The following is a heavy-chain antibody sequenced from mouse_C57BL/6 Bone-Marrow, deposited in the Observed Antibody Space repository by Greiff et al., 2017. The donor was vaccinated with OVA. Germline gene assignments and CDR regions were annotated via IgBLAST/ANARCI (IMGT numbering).Heavy chain of an antibody. V-gene: IGHV10-1*01. CDR3: VRITTRAY. CDR2: IRSKSNNYAT. J-gene: IGHJ3*01. Sequence: EVKLMESGGGLVQPKGSLKLSCAASGFSFNTYAMNWVRQAPGKGLEWVARIRSKSNNYATYYADSVKDRFTISRDDSESMLYLQMNNLKTEGTAMYYCVRITTRAYWGQGTLVTVSA. CDR1: GFSFNTYA. D-gene: IGHD1-1*01.